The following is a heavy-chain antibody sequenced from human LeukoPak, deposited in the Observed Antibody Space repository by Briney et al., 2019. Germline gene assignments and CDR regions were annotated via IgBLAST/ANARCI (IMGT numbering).Heavy chain of an antibody. CDR2: IYYSGTT. Sequence: SETLSLTCTVSGDSIRSDGYFWTWIRQQPGKGLEWLGHIYYSGTTHYNPSLKSRISISVDTSYNHFSLRLSSVTAADTAMYYCALDNGAYFNSFDIWGQGTMVAVSS. J-gene: IGHJ3*02. CDR3: ALDNGAYFNSFDI. D-gene: IGHD4-17*01. CDR1: GDSIRSDGYF. V-gene: IGHV4-31*03.